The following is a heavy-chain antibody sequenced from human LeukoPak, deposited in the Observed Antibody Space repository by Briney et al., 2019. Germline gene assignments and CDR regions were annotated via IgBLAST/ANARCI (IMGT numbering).Heavy chain of an antibody. J-gene: IGHJ4*02. CDR3: ARGGTAMVYYFDY. CDR2: ISSSSSYI. D-gene: IGHD5-18*01. CDR1: GFTFSSYS. Sequence: GGSLRLSCAASGFTFSSYSMNWVRQAPGKGLEWVSSISSSSSYIYYADSVKGRFTISRDNAKNSLYLQMNSLRAEDTAVYYCARGGTAMVYYFDYWGQGTLVTVSS. V-gene: IGHV3-21*04.